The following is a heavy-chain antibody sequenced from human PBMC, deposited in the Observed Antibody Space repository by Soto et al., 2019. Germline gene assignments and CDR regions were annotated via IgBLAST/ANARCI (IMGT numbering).Heavy chain of an antibody. CDR3: AKDRGYPRDCFHC. D-gene: IGHD6-13*01. J-gene: IGHJ4*02. Sequence: EVQLLESGGGLVQPGGSLRLSCAASGFTLNNYGMSWVRQALGKGLEWVSAISPNGQGIYYADSVKGRFIIPKDNSKDAVFLQTDSITADATAVYYCAKDRGYPRDCFHCWGQGTLVTVSS. V-gene: IGHV3-23*01. CDR2: ISPNGQGI. CDR1: GFTLNNYG.